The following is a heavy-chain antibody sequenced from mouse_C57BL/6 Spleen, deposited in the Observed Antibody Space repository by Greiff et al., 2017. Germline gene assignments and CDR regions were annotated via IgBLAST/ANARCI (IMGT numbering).Heavy chain of an antibody. V-gene: IGHV1-42*01. CDR1: GYSFTGYY. Sequence: EVQLQESGPELVKPGASVKISCKASGYSFTGYYMNWVKQSPEKSLEWIGEINPSTGGTTYNQKFKAKATLTVDKSSSTAYMQLKSLTSEDSAVYYCARGNSNYVFDDWGQGTTLTVSS. CDR3: ARGNSNYVFDD. D-gene: IGHD2-5*01. J-gene: IGHJ2*01. CDR2: INPSTGGT.